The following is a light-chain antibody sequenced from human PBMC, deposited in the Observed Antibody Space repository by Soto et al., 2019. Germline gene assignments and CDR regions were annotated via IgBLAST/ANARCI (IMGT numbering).Light chain of an antibody. V-gene: IGKV4-1*01. J-gene: IGKJ1*01. CDR3: QQYYSTPWT. Sequence: DIVMTQSPDSLAVSLGERATINCKSSQSVFYSSNNKNYLAWFQQKPGQPPKLLIYWASTRESVVPDRFSGSGSGTDFTLTISSLQAEDVAVYYCQQYYSTPWTFGQGTKVESK. CDR2: WAS. CDR1: QSVFYSSNNKNY.